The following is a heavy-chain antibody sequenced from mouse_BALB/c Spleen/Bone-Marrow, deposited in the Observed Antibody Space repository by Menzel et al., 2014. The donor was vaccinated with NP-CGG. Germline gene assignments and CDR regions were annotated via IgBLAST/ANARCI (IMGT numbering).Heavy chain of an antibody. J-gene: IGHJ3*01. V-gene: IGHV14-3*02. D-gene: IGHD1-1*01. CDR2: IDPANGNT. CDR1: DFNIXDTY. Sequence: EVQLQQSGAELVKPGASVKLSYTASDFNIXDTYIHWVKQRPEQGLEWIGGIDPANGNTKYDPKFQGKATITADTSSNTAYLQLSSLTSEDTAVYYCARDYGRTAWFAYWGQGTLVTVSA. CDR3: ARDYGRTAWFAY.